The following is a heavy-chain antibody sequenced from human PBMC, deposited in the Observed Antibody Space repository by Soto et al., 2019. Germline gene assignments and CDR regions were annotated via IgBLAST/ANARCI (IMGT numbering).Heavy chain of an antibody. Sequence: SPTLSLTCTFSGDSVSESSVSWNWIRQSNSRGLEWLGRTNYGSKWSYAYADSVKGRFTISRDNSKNTLYLQMNSLRAEDTAVYYCARDGVGDTVFFGYLDYWGQGDLVNVSS. D-gene: IGHD1-26*01. CDR2: TNYGSKWSY. J-gene: IGHJ4*02. CDR1: GDSVSESSVS. CDR3: ARDGVGDTVFFGYLDY. V-gene: IGHV6-1*01.